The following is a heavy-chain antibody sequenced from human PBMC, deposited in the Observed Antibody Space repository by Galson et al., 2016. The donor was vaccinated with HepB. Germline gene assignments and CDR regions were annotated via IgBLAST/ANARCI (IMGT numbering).Heavy chain of an antibody. Sequence: SCKASGYTFTNYHMIWVRQAPGQGLEWMGIINPSGGTTSYAQKFQGRVTMTRDTSTNIVYLELSRLKSEDTAVYYCARDTAAMEGWYGPWGQGTLVTVSS. J-gene: IGHJ5*02. D-gene: IGHD5-18*01. CDR1: GYTFTNYH. CDR2: INPSGGTT. CDR3: ARDTAAMEGWYGP. V-gene: IGHV1-46*03.